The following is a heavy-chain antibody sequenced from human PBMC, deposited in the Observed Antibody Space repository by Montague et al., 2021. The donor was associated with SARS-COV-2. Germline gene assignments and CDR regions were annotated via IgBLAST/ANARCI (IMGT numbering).Heavy chain of an antibody. D-gene: IGHD3-9*01. J-gene: IGHJ4*02. CDR3: AHLIRYYDIFTGIPFDY. CDR1: GFSLSTPNVG. Sequence: PALVKPTQTLTLTCTFSGFSLSTPNVGVGWIRQPPGKALEWLALIYSNDDKRYSPSLQSRLTITKDTSKHQVVLSLTNVDPVDTATYYCAHLIRYYDIFTGIPFDYWGQGTQVTVSS. CDR2: IYSNDDK. V-gene: IGHV2-5*01.